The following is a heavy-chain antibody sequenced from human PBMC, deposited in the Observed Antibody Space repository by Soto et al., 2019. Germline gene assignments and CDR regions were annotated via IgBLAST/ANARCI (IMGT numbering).Heavy chain of an antibody. CDR3: ARSSGGNFGIIIEGTNWFAP. CDR2: INPHGGST. V-gene: IGHV1-46*01. J-gene: IGHJ5*02. D-gene: IGHD1-26*01. Sequence: ASVKVSCKAPRDTFTIYYINCVLQAPLQWLDGMGVINPHGGSTAYAQKFKGRVTLTRDTSASTVYMEVSSLTSEDTAMYYCARSSGGNFGIIIEGTNWFAPWGQGTLVTSPQ. CDR1: RDTFTIYY.